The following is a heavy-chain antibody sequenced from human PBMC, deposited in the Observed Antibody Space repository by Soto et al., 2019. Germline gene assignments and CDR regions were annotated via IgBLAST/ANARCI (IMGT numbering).Heavy chain of an antibody. Sequence: PSETLSLTCTVSGGSINSAGHSWGWVRQSPGKGLEWIGYSYHSGSSYYNPSLQSRVTISVDRSKNQFSLKLSSVTAADTAVYYCARDSTGSSWYPPYYYYYGMDVWGQGTTVTVSS. D-gene: IGHD6-13*01. CDR2: SYHSGSS. V-gene: IGHV4-30-2*06. CDR1: GGSINSAGHS. J-gene: IGHJ6*02. CDR3: ARDSTGSSWYPPYYYYYGMDV.